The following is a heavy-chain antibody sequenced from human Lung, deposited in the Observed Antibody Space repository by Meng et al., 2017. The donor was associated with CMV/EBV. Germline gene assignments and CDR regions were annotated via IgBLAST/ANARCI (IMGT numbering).Heavy chain of an antibody. V-gene: IGHV4-30-4*01. CDR1: XXSIXSXEYF. CDR2: MDYRGST. Sequence: QXXLQEXGPGLVMPSXXLSLTCTVXXXSIXSXEYFWSWIRQPPGKGLEWIGYMDYRGSTFYNPSLKSRVTISVDTSKNQFSLKLSSVTAADTAVYFCARGELLWDYWGQGTLVTVSS. J-gene: IGHJ4*02. D-gene: IGHD2-2*01. CDR3: ARGELLWDY.